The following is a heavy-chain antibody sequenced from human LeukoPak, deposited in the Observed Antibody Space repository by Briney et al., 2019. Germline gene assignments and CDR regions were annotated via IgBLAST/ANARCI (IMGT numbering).Heavy chain of an antibody. Sequence: PSETLSLTCTVSGGSISSGSYYGSWIRQPAGKGLEWLGRIYTSGSTNYNPSLKSRVTISVDTSKNQFSLKLSSVTAADTAVYYCARAPESYYYDSSGYYSDYWGQGTLVTVSS. CDR3: ARAPESYYYDSSGYYSDY. CDR1: GGSISSGSYY. V-gene: IGHV4-61*02. J-gene: IGHJ4*02. D-gene: IGHD3-22*01. CDR2: IYTSGST.